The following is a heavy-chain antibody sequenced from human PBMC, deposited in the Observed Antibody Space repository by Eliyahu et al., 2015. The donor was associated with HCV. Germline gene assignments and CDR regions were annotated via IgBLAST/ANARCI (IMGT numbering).Heavy chain of an antibody. Sequence: QVQLVESGGGVVQPERSLRLSCAASGFXFXXXDMHWVRQGPGKGLEWVAVISYDGSKKYYADSVKGRFTISRDNSKNTLYLQMNSLRAEDTAVFYCAKGLKLPTIPLIYYGVDVWGQGTTVTVSS. CDR1: GFXFXXXD. D-gene: IGHD5-12*01. CDR3: AKGLKLPTIPLIYYGVDV. J-gene: IGHJ6*02. CDR2: ISYDGSKK. V-gene: IGHV3-30*18.